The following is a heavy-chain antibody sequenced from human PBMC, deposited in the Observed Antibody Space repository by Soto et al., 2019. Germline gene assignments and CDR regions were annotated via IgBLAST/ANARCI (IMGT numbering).Heavy chain of an antibody. CDR3: EKNSFGSYYGSYFDY. Sequence: GGSLRLSCETSGFTFRSFAMSWVRQAPGKGLEWVSTISGSGGSTYYADSVKGRFTISRDHSKNTLYLQMNSLRAEDTAVYYCEKNSFGSYYGSYFDYWGQGALVTVSS. CDR1: GFTFRSFA. CDR2: ISGSGGST. V-gene: IGHV3-23*01. J-gene: IGHJ4*02. D-gene: IGHD3-10*01.